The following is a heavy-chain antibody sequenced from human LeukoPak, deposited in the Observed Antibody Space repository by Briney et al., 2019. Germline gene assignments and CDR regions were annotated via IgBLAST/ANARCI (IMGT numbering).Heavy chain of an antibody. CDR1: GVSISSYY. CDR2: IYTSGST. CDR3: AREAYCSGGSCYSGPFDY. Sequence: SETLSLTCTVSGVSISSYYWSWIRRPAGKGLEWIGRIYTSGSTNYNPSLKSRVTISVDKSKNQFSLKLSSVTAADTAVYYCAREAYCSGGSCYSGPFDYWGQGTLVTVSS. J-gene: IGHJ4*02. V-gene: IGHV4-4*07. D-gene: IGHD2-15*01.